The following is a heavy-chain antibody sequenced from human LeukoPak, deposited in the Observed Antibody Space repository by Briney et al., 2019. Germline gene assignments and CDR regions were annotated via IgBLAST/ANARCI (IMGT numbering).Heavy chain of an antibody. J-gene: IGHJ6*02. CDR3: ARGLWVRGWYYYYGMDV. CDR2: INHSGST. CDR1: GGSFSGYY. Sequence: SETLSLTCAVYGGSFSGYYWSWIRQPPGKGLEWIGEINHSGSTNYNPSLKSRVTISVDTSKNQFSLKLSSVTAADTAVYYCARGLWVRGWYYYYGMDVWGQGTTATVSS. D-gene: IGHD6-19*01. V-gene: IGHV4-34*01.